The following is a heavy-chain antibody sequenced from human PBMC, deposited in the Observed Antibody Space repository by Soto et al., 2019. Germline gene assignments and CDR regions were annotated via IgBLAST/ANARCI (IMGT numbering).Heavy chain of an antibody. CDR1: GYTFSNFA. CDR3: ARGSGYYYWDDY. V-gene: IGHV1-3*01. J-gene: IGHJ4*02. Sequence: ASVKVSCKASGYTFSNFAMHWVRQAPGQRLEWMGWINAGNGNTKYSQKFQGRVAITRGTSASTAYMELSSLRSEDTAVYYCARGSGYYYWDDYWGQGTLVTVS. D-gene: IGHD3-22*01. CDR2: INAGNGNT.